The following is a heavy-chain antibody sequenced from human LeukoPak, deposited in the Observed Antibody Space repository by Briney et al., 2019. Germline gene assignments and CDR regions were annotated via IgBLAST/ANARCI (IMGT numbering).Heavy chain of an antibody. CDR3: AKGSLGSWYYFDY. CDR2: FSRSGPDT. V-gene: IGHV3-23*01. D-gene: IGHD6-13*01. CDR1: GFTFGTSA. Sequence: GSLRLSCAASGFTFGTSAMSWVRQAPGKGPEGVSTFSRSGPDTYYADSVKGRFTIFRDNSKNTLYLQMNSLRAEDTAVYYCAKGSLGSWYYFDYWGQGTLVTVSS. J-gene: IGHJ4*02.